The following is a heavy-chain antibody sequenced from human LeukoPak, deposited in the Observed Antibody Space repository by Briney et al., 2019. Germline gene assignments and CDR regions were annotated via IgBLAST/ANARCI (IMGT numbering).Heavy chain of an antibody. CDR2: VSGYNGNT. V-gene: IGHV1-18*01. Sequence: ASVKVSCKASGYTFTSYDINWVRQAPGQGLEWMGWVSGYNGNTNYAQKFEGRVAMTTDTSSSTAYMELRSLKSDDTAIYYCAKGDWFDPWGQGTLVTVSS. J-gene: IGHJ5*02. CDR1: GYTFTSYD. D-gene: IGHD2-21*01. CDR3: AKGDWFDP.